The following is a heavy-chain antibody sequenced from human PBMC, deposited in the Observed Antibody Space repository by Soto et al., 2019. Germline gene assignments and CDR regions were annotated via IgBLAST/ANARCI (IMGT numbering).Heavy chain of an antibody. CDR1: GFTFSSYG. CDR3: AKDMNYYDSSGYYPSPVDY. D-gene: IGHD3-22*01. Sequence: PGGSLRLSCAASGFTFSSYGMHWVRQAPGKGLEWVAVISYDGSNKYYADSVKGRFTISRDNSKNTLYLQMNSLRAEDTAVYYCAKDMNYYDSSGYYPSPVDYWGQGTLVTVSS. V-gene: IGHV3-30*18. CDR2: ISYDGSNK. J-gene: IGHJ4*02.